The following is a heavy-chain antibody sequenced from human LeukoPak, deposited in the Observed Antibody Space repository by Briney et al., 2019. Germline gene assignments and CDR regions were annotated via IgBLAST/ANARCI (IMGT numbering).Heavy chain of an antibody. V-gene: IGHV4-59*01. J-gene: IGHJ3*02. Sequence: SETLSLTCTVSGGSISSYYWSWIRQPPGEGLEWIGYIYYSGSTNYNPSLKSRVTISVDTSKNQFSLKLSSVTAADTAVYYCARDRPVMNDAFDIWGQGTMVTVSS. CDR3: ARDRPVMNDAFDI. D-gene: IGHD3-16*01. CDR1: GGSISSYY. CDR2: IYYSGST.